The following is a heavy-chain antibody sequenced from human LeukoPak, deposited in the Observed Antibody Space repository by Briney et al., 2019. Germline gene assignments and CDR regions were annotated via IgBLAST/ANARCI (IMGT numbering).Heavy chain of an antibody. CDR3: AREYNSRATFDY. V-gene: IGHV3-21*05. D-gene: IGHD1-20*01. CDR1: ASGVAFTSHS. J-gene: IGHJ4*02. CDR2: IHSSGDYI. Sequence: GGSLRLSCAASASGVAFTSHSMNWVRQAPGKGLEWISYIHSSGDYIFYADSVKGRFTVSRDNARNSLYLQMNGLRAEDTAIYYCAREYNSRATFDYWGQGTLVTVS.